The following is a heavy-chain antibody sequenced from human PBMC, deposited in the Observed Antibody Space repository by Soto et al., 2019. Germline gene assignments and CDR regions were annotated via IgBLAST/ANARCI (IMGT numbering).Heavy chain of an antibody. CDR2: IEPSDSYT. CDR1: GYSFTSYW. CDR3: VGHVSRGGFDE. D-gene: IGHD5-12*01. Sequence: EVQLVQAGAEVKEPGESLRISCKGYGYSFTSYWISWVRQMPRKGLEWMGMIEPSDSYTNYSPSFQGHVTISVDKSISTAYLQGSSLKASDTAMYYCVGHVSRGGFDEWGQGTLVTVSS. J-gene: IGHJ4*02. V-gene: IGHV5-10-1*01.